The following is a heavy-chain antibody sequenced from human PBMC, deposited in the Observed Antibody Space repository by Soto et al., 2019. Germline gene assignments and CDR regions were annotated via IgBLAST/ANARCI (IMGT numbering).Heavy chain of an antibody. D-gene: IGHD6-6*01. V-gene: IGHV1-46*03. J-gene: IGHJ4*02. Sequence: QVQLVQSGAEVKKPGASVKVSCKASGYTFTSYYMHWVRQAPGQGLEWMGIINPSGGSTSYAQKFQGRVTITRDTSTSTVYMELSSLRSEDTAVYYCARDGYSSSSGRGYSDYWGQGTLVTVSS. CDR3: ARDGYSSSSGRGYSDY. CDR2: INPSGGST. CDR1: GYTFTSYY.